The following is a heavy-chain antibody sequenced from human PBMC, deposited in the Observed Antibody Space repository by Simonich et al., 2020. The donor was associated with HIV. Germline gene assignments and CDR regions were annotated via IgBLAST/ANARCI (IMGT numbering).Heavy chain of an antibody. V-gene: IGHV4-34*01. Sequence: QVQLQQWGAGLLKPSETLSLTCAVYGGSFSGYYWSGIRQPPGKGLEWIGEINHSESTNYNPPLKSRVTISVDTSKNQFSLKLSSVTAADTAVYYCARLTAGGLGEYFQHWGQVTLVTVSS. CDR3: ARLTAGGLGEYFQH. D-gene: IGHD6-13*01. CDR1: GGSFSGYY. CDR2: INHSEST. J-gene: IGHJ1*01.